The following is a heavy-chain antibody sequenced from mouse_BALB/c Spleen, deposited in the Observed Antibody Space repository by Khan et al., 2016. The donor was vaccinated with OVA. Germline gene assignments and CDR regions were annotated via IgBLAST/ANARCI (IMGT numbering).Heavy chain of an antibody. CDR1: GYTFTSFY. CDR2: INPSNGDT. D-gene: IGHD1-1*02. J-gene: IGHJ3*01. V-gene: IGHV1S81*02. CDR3: SRSGYGTPFAY. Sequence: QVQLQQPGAELVKPGASVKIFCKASGYTFTSFYMYWVKQRPGQGLEWIGGINPSNGDTHFYEKFKSKATLTVDKSSTTAYMQFSSLTSEDSAVYYRSRSGYGTPFAYWGHGTLVTVSA.